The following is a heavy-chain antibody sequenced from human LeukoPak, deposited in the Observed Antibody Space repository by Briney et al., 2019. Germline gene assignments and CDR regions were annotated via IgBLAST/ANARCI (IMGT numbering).Heavy chain of an antibody. CDR1: GGSFSGYY. Sequence: PSETLSLTCGDYGGSFSGYYWSWIHQPPGKGLEWFGEINHSGSTNYNPSLKSRVTISVDTSKNQFSLKLSSVTAADTAVYYCAREAWFGELNWFDPWGQGTLVTVSS. V-gene: IGHV4-34*01. J-gene: IGHJ5*02. CDR3: AREAWFGELNWFDP. D-gene: IGHD3-10*01. CDR2: INHSGST.